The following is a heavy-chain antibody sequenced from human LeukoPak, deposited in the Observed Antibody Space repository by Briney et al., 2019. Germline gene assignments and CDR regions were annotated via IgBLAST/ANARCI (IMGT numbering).Heavy chain of an antibody. D-gene: IGHD3-10*01. V-gene: IGHV3-21*01. CDR2: ISSSRSYI. CDR3: ARDPGEMVRVGGMDV. J-gene: IGHJ6*02. Sequence: PGGSLRLSCAASGFTFSSYSMNWVRQAPGKGLEWVSSISSSRSYIYYADSVKGRFTISRDNAKNSLYLQMNSLRAEDTAVYYCARDPGEMVRVGGMDVWGQGTTVTVSS. CDR1: GFTFSSYS.